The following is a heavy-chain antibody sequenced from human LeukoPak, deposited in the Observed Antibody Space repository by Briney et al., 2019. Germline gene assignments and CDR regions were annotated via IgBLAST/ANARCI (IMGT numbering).Heavy chain of an antibody. CDR3: ARDKGGYSYGPFDP. CDR1: GYTFTSYA. V-gene: IGHV1-69*05. J-gene: IGHJ5*02. CDR2: IIPIFGTA. D-gene: IGHD5-18*01. Sequence: SVKVSCKASGYTFTSYAISWVRQAPGQGLEWMGRIIPIFGTANYAQKFQGRVTITTDESTSTAYMELSSLRSEDTAVYYCARDKGGYSYGPFDPWGQGTLVTVSS.